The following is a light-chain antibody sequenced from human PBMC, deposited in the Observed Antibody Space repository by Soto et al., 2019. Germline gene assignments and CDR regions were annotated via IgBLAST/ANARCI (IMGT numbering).Light chain of an antibody. CDR1: QDISNY. V-gene: IGKV1-33*01. Sequence: DIQMTQSPSSLSASVGDRVTITCQASQDISNYLNWYQQKPGKAPKLLIYHASNLETGVPSRFSGSGFGTDFSFTISSLQPEDIATYYCQQYDSLPMYTFVQGTKLEIK. CDR2: HAS. CDR3: QQYDSLPMYT. J-gene: IGKJ2*01.